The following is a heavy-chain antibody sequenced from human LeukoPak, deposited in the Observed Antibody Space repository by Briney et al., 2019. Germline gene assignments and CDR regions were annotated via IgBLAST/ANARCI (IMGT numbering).Heavy chain of an antibody. V-gene: IGHV4-39*01. CDR3: ATGPPLGPGF. J-gene: IGHJ4*02. CDR2: IYYSGTT. Sequence: PSETLSLTCTVSGGSISGSGYYWAWIRQPPEKGLEWIGSIYYSGTTYFNPSLKSRITISMDTSKNQFSLKLTSVTAADTAVYYCATGPPLGPGFWGQGTPVTVSS. CDR1: GGSISGSGYY. D-gene: IGHD7-27*01.